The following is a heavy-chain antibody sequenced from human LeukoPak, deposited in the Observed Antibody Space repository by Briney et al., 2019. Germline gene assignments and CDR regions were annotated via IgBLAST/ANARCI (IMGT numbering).Heavy chain of an antibody. V-gene: IGHV1-2*02. CDR1: RYTFTGYY. D-gene: IGHD3-10*01. CDR2: INPNSGGT. CDR3: ASESLWFGELGH. Sequence: ASVKVSCKASRYTFTGYYIHWVRQAPGQGLEWMGWINPNSGGTNYAQKFQGRVTMTRDMSTSTVYMELSSLRSEDTAVYYCASESLWFGELGHWGQGTLVTVSS. J-gene: IGHJ4*02.